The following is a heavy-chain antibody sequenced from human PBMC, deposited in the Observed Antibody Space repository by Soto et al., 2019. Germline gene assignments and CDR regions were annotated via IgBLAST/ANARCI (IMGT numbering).Heavy chain of an antibody. V-gene: IGHV5-51*01. CDR2: IYPGDSDT. CDR1: GYSFTSYW. Sequence: GESLKISCKGSGYSFTSYWIGWVRQMPGKGLEWMGIIYPGDSDTRYSPSFQGQVTISADNSKNTLYLQMNSLRAEDTAVYYCAKDGSGSYQPQDYWGQGTLVTVSS. J-gene: IGHJ4*02. D-gene: IGHD1-26*01. CDR3: AKDGSGSYQPQDY.